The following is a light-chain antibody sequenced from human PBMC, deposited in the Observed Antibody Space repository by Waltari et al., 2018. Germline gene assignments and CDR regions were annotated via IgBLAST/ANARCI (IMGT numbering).Light chain of an antibody. CDR2: SNN. J-gene: IGLJ1*01. CDR3: AAWDDSLSGDV. CDR1: ASNIGRNT. Sequence: QSVLTQPPSASGTPGQRVTISCSGSASNIGRNTVNWYQHLPGTAPKLLIYSNNPRQQGVPDRFSGSKSETSASLVISGLKSEDEAEYYCAAWDDSLSGDVFGTGTKVTVL. V-gene: IGLV1-44*01.